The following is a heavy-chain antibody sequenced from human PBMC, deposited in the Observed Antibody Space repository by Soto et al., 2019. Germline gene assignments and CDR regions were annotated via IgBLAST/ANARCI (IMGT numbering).Heavy chain of an antibody. CDR1: GFPFVSYG. Sequence: QVQLEVSGGDVVQPGGSLRLSCAASGFPFVSYGMHWGRQSPGKGLEWVAGMSFDGSNKYYGDSVKGRFTISKDNSKKTLYLQMNSLTPEDTAIYYCAKDDHYEMLTGLHFDSRGQGTLVTVSS. V-gene: IGHV3-30*18. CDR2: MSFDGSNK. D-gene: IGHD3-9*01. CDR3: AKDDHYEMLTGLHFDS. J-gene: IGHJ4*02.